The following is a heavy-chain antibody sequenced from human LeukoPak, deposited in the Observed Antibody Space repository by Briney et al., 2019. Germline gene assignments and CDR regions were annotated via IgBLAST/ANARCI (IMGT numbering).Heavy chain of an antibody. V-gene: IGHV3-7*01. CDR1: GITFSSNW. J-gene: IGHJ6*03. CDR2: IKPDGSEK. CDR3: ARDGCTSTSCYTRGDV. Sequence: GGSLRLSCAAAGITFSSNWMSWVRQAPGKGLEWVANIKPDGSEKYYVDSVKGRFPISRDNAKNSLYLQMNSLRADDSAVYYCARDGCTSTSCYTRGDVWGKGTMVTVSS. D-gene: IGHD2-2*02.